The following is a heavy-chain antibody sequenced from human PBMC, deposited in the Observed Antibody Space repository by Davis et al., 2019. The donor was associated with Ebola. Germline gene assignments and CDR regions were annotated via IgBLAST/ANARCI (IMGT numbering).Heavy chain of an antibody. CDR2: IIPIFGTA. J-gene: IGHJ5*02. V-gene: IGHV1-69*06. D-gene: IGHD3-10*01. Sequence: AASVKVSCKASGGTFSSYAISWVRQAPGQGLEWMGGIIPIFGTANYAQKFQGRVTITADKSTSTAYMELSRLRSEDTAVYYCARGGSGLGWFDPWGQGTLVTVSS. CDR1: GGTFSSYA. CDR3: ARGGSGLGWFDP.